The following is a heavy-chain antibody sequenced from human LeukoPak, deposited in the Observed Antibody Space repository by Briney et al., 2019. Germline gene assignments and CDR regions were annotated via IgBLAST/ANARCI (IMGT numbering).Heavy chain of an antibody. J-gene: IGHJ4*02. CDR2: IYYSGST. Sequence: SETLSLTCTVSGGSISRYYWSWIRQPPGKGLEWIGYIYYSGSTNYNPSLKSRVTISVDTSKNQFTLKLSSVTAADTAVYYCARDQDTGSYGSLFDYWGQGTLVTVSS. D-gene: IGHD3-10*01. V-gene: IGHV4-59*01. CDR3: ARDQDTGSYGSLFDY. CDR1: GGSISRYY.